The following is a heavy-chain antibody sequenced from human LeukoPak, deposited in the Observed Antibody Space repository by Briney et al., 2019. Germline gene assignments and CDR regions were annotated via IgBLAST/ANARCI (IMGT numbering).Heavy chain of an antibody. CDR2: IIAYNGNT. V-gene: IGHV1-18*01. CDR3: ARARSSYYDSSGYNY. Sequence: ASVKISCNASCYTFTSYGISWVRQPPGQELEWMGWIIAYNGNTNYSQKLQGRVTMTTDTSTSTAYMELRSLRSDDTAVYYCARARSSYYDSSGYNYWGQGTLVTVSS. CDR1: CYTFTSYG. J-gene: IGHJ4*02. D-gene: IGHD3-22*01.